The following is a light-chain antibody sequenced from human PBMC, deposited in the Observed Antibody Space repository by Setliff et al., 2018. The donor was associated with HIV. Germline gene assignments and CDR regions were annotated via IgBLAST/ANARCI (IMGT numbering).Light chain of an antibody. CDR2: DVS. Sequence: QSVLTQPASVSGSPGQSITTACTGTSSDVGAYKYVSWYQQHPGKAPKIMIFDVSNRPSGVSNRFSGSKSGNTASLTISGLQAEDEADYFCSAYTARSILFGGGTQLTVL. J-gene: IGLJ2*01. V-gene: IGLV2-14*03. CDR3: SAYTARSIL. CDR1: SSDVGAYKY.